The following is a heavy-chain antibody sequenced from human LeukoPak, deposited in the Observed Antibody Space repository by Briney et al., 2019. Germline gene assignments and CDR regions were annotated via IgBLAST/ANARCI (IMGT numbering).Heavy chain of an antibody. Sequence: PGGSLRLSCAASGFTFSSYSMNWVRQAPGKGLEWVSYISSSSSTIYYADSVKGRFTISRDNAKNLLYLQMNSLRAEDTAVYYCARVGDGYNVGFDYWGQGTLVTVSS. J-gene: IGHJ4*02. CDR3: ARVGDGYNVGFDY. V-gene: IGHV3-48*01. D-gene: IGHD5-24*01. CDR2: ISSSSSTI. CDR1: GFTFSSYS.